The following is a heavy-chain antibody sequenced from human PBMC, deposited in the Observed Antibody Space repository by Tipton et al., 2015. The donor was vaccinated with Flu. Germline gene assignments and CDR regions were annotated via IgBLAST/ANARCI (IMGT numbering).Heavy chain of an antibody. J-gene: IGHJ4*02. V-gene: IGHV4-59*08. D-gene: IGHD6-6*01. CDR1: GGSMSSYY. CDR3: ARQTLGSTSSAGIHY. Sequence: TLSLTCTVSGGSMSSYYWSWIRQPPGKGLEWIAYIYYSGTTYYNPSLKSRVTISVDMSKNQFSLRLRSMTAADTAVYYCARQTLGSTSSAGIHYWGQGTLVTVSS. CDR2: IYYSGTT.